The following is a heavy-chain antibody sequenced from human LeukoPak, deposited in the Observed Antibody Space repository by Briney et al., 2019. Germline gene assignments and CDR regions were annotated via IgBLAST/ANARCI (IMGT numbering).Heavy chain of an antibody. Sequence: PSETLSLTCTVSGGSISSSSYYWGWIRQPPGKGLEWIGSIYYSGSTYYNPSLKSRVTISVDTSKNQFSLKLSSVTAADTAVYYCARDLRIGPFDIWGQGTMVTVSS. J-gene: IGHJ3*02. CDR2: IYYSGST. CDR1: GGSISSSSYY. D-gene: IGHD2-21*01. V-gene: IGHV4-39*07. CDR3: ARDLRIGPFDI.